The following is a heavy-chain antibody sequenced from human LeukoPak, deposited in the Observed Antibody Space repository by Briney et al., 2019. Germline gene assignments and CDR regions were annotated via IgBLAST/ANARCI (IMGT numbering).Heavy chain of an antibody. CDR1: GGSISTYY. CDR3: ARDLTPSGYNWFDP. CDR2: IYYSGST. V-gene: IGHV4-59*12. D-gene: IGHD3-10*01. J-gene: IGHJ5*02. Sequence: PSETLSLTCTVSGGSISTYYWNWIRQPPGKGLEWIGYIYYSGSTYYNPSLKSRVTISVDTSKNQFSLKLSSVTAADTAVYYCARDLTPSGYNWFDPWGQGTLVTVSS.